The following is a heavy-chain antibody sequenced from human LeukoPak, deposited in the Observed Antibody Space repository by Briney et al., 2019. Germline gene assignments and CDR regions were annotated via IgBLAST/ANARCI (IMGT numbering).Heavy chain of an antibody. CDR1: GGTFSSYA. D-gene: IGHD6-13*01. V-gene: IGHV1-18*01. CDR3: AREFLDDIAAAGYYYYYMDV. Sequence: AASVKVSCKASGGTFSSYAISWVRQAPGQGLEWMGWISAYNGNTNYAQKLQGRVTMTTDTSTSTAYMELRSLRSDDTAVYYCAREFLDDIAAAGYYYYYMDVWGKGTTVTVSS. CDR2: ISAYNGNT. J-gene: IGHJ6*03.